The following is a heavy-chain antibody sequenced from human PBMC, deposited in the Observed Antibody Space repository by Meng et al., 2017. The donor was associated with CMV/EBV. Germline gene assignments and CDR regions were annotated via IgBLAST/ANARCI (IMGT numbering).Heavy chain of an antibody. CDR1: GYTFTGYY. V-gene: IGHV1-2*02. Sequence: ASVKVSCKASGYTFTGYYMHWVRQAPGQGLEWTGWINPNSGGTNYAQKFQGRVTMTRDTSISTAYMELSRLRSDDTAVYYCARAREITYYDFWSGYYLDEFDYWGQGTLVTVSS. CDR3: ARAREITYYDFWSGYYLDEFDY. J-gene: IGHJ4*02. CDR2: INPNSGGT. D-gene: IGHD3-3*01.